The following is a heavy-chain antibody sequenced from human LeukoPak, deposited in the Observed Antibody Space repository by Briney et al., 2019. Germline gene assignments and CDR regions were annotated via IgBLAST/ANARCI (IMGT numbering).Heavy chain of an antibody. J-gene: IGHJ6*02. CDR2: IYRDGIT. D-gene: IGHD2-2*02. V-gene: IGHV3-23*03. CDR1: GFTFTNYA. Sequence: GGSLRLSCAASGFTFTNYAMSWVRRAPGKGLEWVSLIYRDGITYYADSVKGRFTISRDNSKNTLYLQMNSLRAEDTAVYYCARILTPAILGRLDMGDYFGMDVWGQGTTVTVSS. CDR3: ARILTPAILGRLDMGDYFGMDV.